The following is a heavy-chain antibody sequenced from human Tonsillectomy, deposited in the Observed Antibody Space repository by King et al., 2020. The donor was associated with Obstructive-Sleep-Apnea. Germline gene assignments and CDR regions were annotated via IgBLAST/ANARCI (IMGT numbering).Heavy chain of an antibody. CDR1: GGSISSYY. V-gene: IGHV4-59*08. CDR2: IYYSGST. Sequence: QVQLQESGPGLVKPSETLSLTCTVSGGSISSYYWSWIRQPPGKGLEWIGYIYYSGSTNYNPSLKSRVPISVDTSTNQFSLKLSSVTAADTAVYYCARRGYYDSFDIWGQGTMVTVSS. J-gene: IGHJ3*02. CDR3: ARRGYYDSFDI. D-gene: IGHD3-22*01.